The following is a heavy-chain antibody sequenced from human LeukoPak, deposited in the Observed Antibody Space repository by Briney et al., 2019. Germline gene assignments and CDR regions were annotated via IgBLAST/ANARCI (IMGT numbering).Heavy chain of an antibody. CDR1: GGTLSSHA. Sequence: ASVTVSCMASGGTLSSHAISWVRQAPGQGLEWMGGIIPIFGTTNYAQKFQCRVTISADESTNTAYMELSSLRSEDTAVYYCARDLVPYGSGNSMGDWGQGTLFTVSS. D-gene: IGHD3-10*01. J-gene: IGHJ4*02. CDR3: ARDLVPYGSGNSMGD. CDR2: IIPIFGTT. V-gene: IGHV1-69*13.